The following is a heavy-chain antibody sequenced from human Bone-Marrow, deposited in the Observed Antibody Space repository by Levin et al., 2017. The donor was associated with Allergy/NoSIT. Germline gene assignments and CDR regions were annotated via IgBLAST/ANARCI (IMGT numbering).Heavy chain of an antibody. J-gene: IGHJ4*02. CDR2: VYPSAGTT. V-gene: IGHV1-46*01. CDR3: VREFVGGHFDH. Sequence: PLASVKVSCKASGYTFIDYYIHWVRQAPGQGLEYMGAVYPSAGTTSSSQKFQGRLTMTTDTSTNTVYMDLSSLRPDDTAVYFCVREFVGGHFDHWGQGTLVTVSS. CDR1: GYTFIDYY. D-gene: IGHD3-10*01.